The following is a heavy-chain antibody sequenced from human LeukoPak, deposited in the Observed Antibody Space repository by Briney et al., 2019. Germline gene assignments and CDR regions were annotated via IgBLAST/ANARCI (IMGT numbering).Heavy chain of an antibody. CDR1: GYTFTGYY. D-gene: IGHD4-11*01. CDR3: AREASTVSRYFDY. CDR2: INPNSGGT. V-gene: IGHV1-2*02. Sequence: ASVKVSCKASGYTFTGYYMHWVRQAPGQGLEWMGWINPNSGGTNYAQKFQGRVTMTRDTSISTAYMELSSLRSDDTAVYYYAREASTVSRYFDYWGQGTLVTVSS. J-gene: IGHJ4*02.